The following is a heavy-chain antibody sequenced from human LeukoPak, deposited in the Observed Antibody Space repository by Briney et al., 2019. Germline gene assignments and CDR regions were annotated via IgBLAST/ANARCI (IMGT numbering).Heavy chain of an antibody. CDR3: ALVYRDV. CDR1: GFTFSSHW. J-gene: IGHJ6*02. CDR2: IKQDGSEK. V-gene: IGHV3-7*03. D-gene: IGHD3-10*01. Sequence: GGSLRLSCAASGFTFSSHWISWVRQAPGKGLEWVANIKQDGSEKYYVDSVKGRFTISRDNAKNSLYLQMNSLRAEDTAVYYCALVYRDVWGQGTTVTVSS.